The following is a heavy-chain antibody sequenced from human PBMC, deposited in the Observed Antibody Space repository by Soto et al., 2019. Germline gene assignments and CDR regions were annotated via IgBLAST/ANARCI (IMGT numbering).Heavy chain of an antibody. J-gene: IGHJ4*02. CDR3: TTDRRYGDPDY. CDR1: GFTFSNAW. V-gene: IGHV3-15*01. CDR2: IKSKTDGGTT. D-gene: IGHD4-17*01. Sequence: EVQLVESGGGLVKPGGSLRLSCAASGFTFSNAWMSWVRQAPGKGLEWVGRIKSKTDGGTTDYAAPVKGRFTISRDDSKNTLYLQRNSLKTEDTAVYYCTTDRRYGDPDYWGQGTLVTVSS.